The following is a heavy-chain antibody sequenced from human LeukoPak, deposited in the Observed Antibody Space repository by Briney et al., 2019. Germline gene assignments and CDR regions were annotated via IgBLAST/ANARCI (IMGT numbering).Heavy chain of an antibody. CDR3: ARDTLWFGELLSLGPYYYYYMDV. CDR1: VFTFSSYS. V-gene: IGHV3-21*01. CDR2: ISSSSSYI. D-gene: IGHD3-10*01. J-gene: IGHJ6*03. Sequence: GGSLRLSCAASVFTFSSYSMNWVRQAPGKGLEWVSSISSSSSYIYYADSVKGRFTISRDNAKNSLYLQMNSLRAEDTAVYYCARDTLWFGELLSLGPYYYYYMDVWGKGTTVTVSS.